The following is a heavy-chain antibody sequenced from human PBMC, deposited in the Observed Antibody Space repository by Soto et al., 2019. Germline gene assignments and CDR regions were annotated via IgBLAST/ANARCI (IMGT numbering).Heavy chain of an antibody. V-gene: IGHV3-30*04. J-gene: IGHJ6*02. D-gene: IGHD3-16*02. CDR2: ISYDGRYK. Sequence: QAQLEESGGGVVQPGRPLRLSCAASGFTFSSDSMHWVRQSPGKGLEWVALISYDGRYKYYAESVVGRFTISRDNSNNTLFLQVSSLRPEDTASYYCARVAFLGDYSLFRGHQFYGMDVWGQGTTVIVSS. CDR3: ARVAFLGDYSLFRGHQFYGMDV. CDR1: GFTFSSDS.